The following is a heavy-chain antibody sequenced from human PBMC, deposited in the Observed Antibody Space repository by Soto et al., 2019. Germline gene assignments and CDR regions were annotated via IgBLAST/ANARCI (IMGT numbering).Heavy chain of an antibody. CDR1: GGTFSSYT. CDR2: FIPMVAMS. Sequence: QVLLVQSGAEVKKPGSSVKVSCTASGGTFSSYTISWVRQAPGQGPEWMGRFIPMVAMSDYARRFQGRVTITEDTSTSTVYMQLHRLRSEDTAVYYCATNYGSGSTHLDHWGQGTLVTVSS. J-gene: IGHJ4*02. V-gene: IGHV1-69*02. D-gene: IGHD3-10*01. CDR3: ATNYGSGSTHLDH.